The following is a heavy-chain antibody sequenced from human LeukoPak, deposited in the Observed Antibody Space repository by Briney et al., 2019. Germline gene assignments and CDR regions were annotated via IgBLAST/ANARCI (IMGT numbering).Heavy chain of an antibody. D-gene: IGHD3-10*01. J-gene: IGHJ6*02. V-gene: IGHV5-51*01. CDR1: GYSFTSYW. Sequence: GESLKISCKGSGYSFTSYWIGWVRQMPGKGLEWMGIIYPGDSDTRYSPSFQGQVTISADKSISTAYLQWSSLKASDTAMYYCASASFTMVRGDTKIGLVSGMDVWGQGTTVTVSS. CDR3: ASASFTMVRGDTKIGLVSGMDV. CDR2: IYPGDSDT.